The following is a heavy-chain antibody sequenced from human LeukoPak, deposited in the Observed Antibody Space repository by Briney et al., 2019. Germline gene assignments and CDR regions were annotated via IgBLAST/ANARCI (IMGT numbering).Heavy chain of an antibody. Sequence: SETPSLTCTVSGGSISSSSYYWGWIRQPPGKGLEWIGSIYYSGSTYYNPSLKSRVTISVDTSKNQFSLKLSSVTAADTAVYYCARDHGYCSSTSCYHYYYGMDIWGQGTTVTVSS. J-gene: IGHJ6*02. V-gene: IGHV4-39*07. CDR2: IYYSGST. D-gene: IGHD2-2*01. CDR3: ARDHGYCSSTSCYHYYYGMDI. CDR1: GGSISSSSYY.